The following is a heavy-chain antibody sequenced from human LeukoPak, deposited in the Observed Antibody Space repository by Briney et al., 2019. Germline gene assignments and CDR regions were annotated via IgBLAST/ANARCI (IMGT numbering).Heavy chain of an antibody. J-gene: IGHJ4*02. CDR1: GGTFSSYA. CDR3: ARRSIAARPWDFDY. D-gene: IGHD6-6*01. CDR2: IIPIFGTA. Sequence: RASVKVSCKASGGTFSSYAISWVRQAPGQGLEWMGGIIPIFGTANYAQKLQGRVTMTTDTSTSTAYMELRSLRSDDTAVYYCARRSIAARPWDFDYWGQGTLVTVSS. V-gene: IGHV1-69*05.